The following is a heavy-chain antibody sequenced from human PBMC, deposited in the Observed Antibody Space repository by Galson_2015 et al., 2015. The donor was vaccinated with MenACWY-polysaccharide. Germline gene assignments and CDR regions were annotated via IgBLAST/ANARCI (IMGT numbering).Heavy chain of an antibody. J-gene: IGHJ4*02. CDR1: GFTFSDHY. CDR3: SRGAYYGGVDY. V-gene: IGHV3-72*01. CDR2: SREKAKSYTT. D-gene: IGHD2-21*01. Sequence: SLRLSCAASGFTFSDHYMDWVRQAPGQGLEWVGRSREKAKSYTTEYAASVRGRFTISRDESKNSVYLQMNSLKTEDTAVYYCSRGAYYGGVDYWGQGTLVAVSS.